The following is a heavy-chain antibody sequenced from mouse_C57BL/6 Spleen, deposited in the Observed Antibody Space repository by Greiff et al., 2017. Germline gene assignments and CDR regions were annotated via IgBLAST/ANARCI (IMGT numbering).Heavy chain of an antibody. CDR1: GYTFTGYW. V-gene: IGHV1-9*01. Sequence: QVQLQQSGAELMKPGASVKLSCKATGYTFTGYWIEWVKQRPGHGLEWIGEILPGSGSTNYNEKFKGKATFTADTSSNTAYMQLSSLTTEDSAIYYSARSGVSVYYGNSLFAYWGQGTLVTVSA. CDR3: ARSGVSVYYGNSLFAY. CDR2: ILPGSGST. D-gene: IGHD2-1*01. J-gene: IGHJ3*01.